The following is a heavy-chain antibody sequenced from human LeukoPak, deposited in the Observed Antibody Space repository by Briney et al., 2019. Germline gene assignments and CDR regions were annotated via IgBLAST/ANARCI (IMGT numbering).Heavy chain of an antibody. CDR3: ATERIGPIPDAFDI. J-gene: IGHJ3*02. V-gene: IGHV1-24*01. Sequence: ASVKVSCKVSGYTLTELSMHWVRQAPGKGLEWMGGFDPEDGETIYAQKFQGRVTMTEDTSTDTVYMELSSLRSEDTAVYYCATERIGPIPDAFDIWGQGTMVTVSS. CDR1: GYTLTELS. CDR2: FDPEDGET.